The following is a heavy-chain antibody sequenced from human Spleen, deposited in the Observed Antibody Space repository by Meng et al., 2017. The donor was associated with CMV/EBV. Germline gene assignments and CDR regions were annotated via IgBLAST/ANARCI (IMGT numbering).Heavy chain of an antibody. D-gene: IGHD2-2*01. CDR1: FTRYG. V-gene: IGHV3-30*02. CDR2: IRYNGSNK. CDR3: AKDPFYCSSTSCYPVYFDY. J-gene: IGHJ4*02. Sequence: FTRYGMNWVRQAPGKGLEWVAFIRYNGSNKYYADSVKGRFTISRDNSKNTLYLQMNSLRAEDTAVYYCAKDPFYCSSTSCYPVYFDYWGQGTLVTVSS.